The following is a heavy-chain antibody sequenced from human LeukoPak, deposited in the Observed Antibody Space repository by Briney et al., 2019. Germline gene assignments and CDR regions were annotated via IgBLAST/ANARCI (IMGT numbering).Heavy chain of an antibody. CDR2: INPSGGST. J-gene: IGHJ3*02. V-gene: IGHV1-46*01. CDR1: GYTFTSYY. Sequence: ASVKVSCKASGYTFTSYYMHWVRQAPGQGLEWMGIINPSGGSTSYAQKFQGRVTMTRDTSTSTVYMELSSLRSEDTAVYYCVRDTRGAEAADDPFDIWGQGTMVTVSS. D-gene: IGHD6-13*01. CDR3: VRDTRGAEAADDPFDI.